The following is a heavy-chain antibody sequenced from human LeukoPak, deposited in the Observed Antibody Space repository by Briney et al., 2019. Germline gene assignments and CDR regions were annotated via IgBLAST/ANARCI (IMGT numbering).Heavy chain of an antibody. CDR3: ARGDLTVAG. Sequence: SETLSLTCTVSGGSISSYYWTWIRQPPGKGLEWIGYVFYTGSTNYNPSLKSRVTISVDTSKNQFSLKLISVTAADTAVYYCARGDLTVAGWGQGTTVTVSS. CDR2: VFYTGST. V-gene: IGHV4-59*12. J-gene: IGHJ6*02. CDR1: GGSISSYY. D-gene: IGHD3-9*01.